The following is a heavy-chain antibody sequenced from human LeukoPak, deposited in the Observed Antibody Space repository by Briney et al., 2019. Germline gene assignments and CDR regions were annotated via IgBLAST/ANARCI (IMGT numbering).Heavy chain of an antibody. CDR3: ARFGRSRDYFDY. CDR1: SGSISSSNYY. Sequence: SETLSLTCTVSSGSISSSNYYWGWIRQPPGQGLQWIGNVYYAGSTYYNPSLKSRVTISVDTSKNQFSLNLTSVTAADTAVYFCARFGRSRDYFDYWGQGTLVTVSS. CDR2: VYYAGST. V-gene: IGHV4-39*01. D-gene: IGHD3-10*01. J-gene: IGHJ4*02.